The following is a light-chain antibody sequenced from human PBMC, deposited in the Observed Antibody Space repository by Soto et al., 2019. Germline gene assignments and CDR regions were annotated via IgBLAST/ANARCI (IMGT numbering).Light chain of an antibody. CDR1: SGHSSYA. CDR2: LNSDGSH. CDR3: QTWGTGSGV. Sequence: QLVLTQSPSASASLGASVKLTCTLSSGHSSYAIAWHQQQPEKGPRYLMKLNSDGSHSKGDGIPDRFSGSSSGAERYLTISSLQSADEADYYCQTWGTGSGVFGGGTQLTVL. J-gene: IGLJ3*02. V-gene: IGLV4-69*01.